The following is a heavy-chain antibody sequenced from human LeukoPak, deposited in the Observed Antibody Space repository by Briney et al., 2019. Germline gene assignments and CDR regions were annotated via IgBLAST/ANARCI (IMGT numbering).Heavy chain of an antibody. Sequence: SETLSLTCAVYGGSFSGYYWSWIRQPPGKGLEWIGEINHSGSTNYNPSLKSRVTISVDTSKNQFSLEMTSVTAADTAVYYCALGGSWFGPWGQGTPLTVSS. D-gene: IGHD3-16*01. CDR2: INHSGST. V-gene: IGHV4-34*01. CDR1: GGSFSGYY. CDR3: ALGGSWFGP. J-gene: IGHJ5*02.